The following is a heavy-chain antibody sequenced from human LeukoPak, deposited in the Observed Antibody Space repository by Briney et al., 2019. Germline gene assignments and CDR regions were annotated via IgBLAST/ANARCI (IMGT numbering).Heavy chain of an antibody. CDR3: ARTCSSRSCYMIH. J-gene: IGHJ4*02. V-gene: IGHV1-18*01. D-gene: IGHD2-15*01. CDR1: GYTFANFG. CDR2: ISVYNGNT. Sequence: SVKVSCKASGYTFANFGITWVRQAPGQGLEWMGWISVYNGNTNYAQNLQGRVTLTTDTSTSTAYMELRSLRSDDTALYYCARTCSSRSCYMIHWGQGTLVTVSS.